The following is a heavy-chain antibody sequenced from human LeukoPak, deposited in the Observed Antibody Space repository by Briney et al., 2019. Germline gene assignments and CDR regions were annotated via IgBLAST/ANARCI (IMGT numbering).Heavy chain of an antibody. CDR2: ISRSAGDT. CDR1: VVTFIDYA. J-gene: IGHJ4*01. D-gene: IGHD5-18*01. Sequence: GGGLRLSCAASVVTFIDYAMIWGREAPGRRLWWGPAISRSAGDTYYAASVKGRFTISSVNSKNTLYLQMNSLRVEDTAVYYCARESGHTYDYCDYWGRGTLVTVSS. CDR3: ARESGHTYDYCDY. V-gene: IGHV3-23*01.